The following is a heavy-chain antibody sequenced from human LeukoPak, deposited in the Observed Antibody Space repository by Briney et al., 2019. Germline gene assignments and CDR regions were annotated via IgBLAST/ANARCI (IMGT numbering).Heavy chain of an antibody. J-gene: IGHJ4*02. D-gene: IGHD1-1*01. Sequence: GGSLRLSCAASGFPFSEYSMNWVRQAPGKGLEWISYIGISSGDTKYADSVKGRFTISGDNAKNSLYLQMNSLRVEDTAVYYCARDHNYAFDNWGQGTLVTVSS. V-gene: IGHV3-11*06. CDR1: GFPFSEYS. CDR3: ARDHNYAFDN. CDR2: IGISSGDT.